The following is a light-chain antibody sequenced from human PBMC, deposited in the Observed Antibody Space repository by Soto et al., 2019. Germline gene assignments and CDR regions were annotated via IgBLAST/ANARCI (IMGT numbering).Light chain of an antibody. Sequence: EIVMTQSPATLSVSPGERATLSCRASQSVSSNLAWYQQKPGQAPRLLIYGASTRATGIPTRFSGSGSGTEVTLTISRLQFEEFAVYYCQEYNNWPRTFGQGTKVEIK. CDR2: GAS. CDR3: QEYNNWPRT. J-gene: IGKJ1*01. V-gene: IGKV3-15*01. CDR1: QSVSSN.